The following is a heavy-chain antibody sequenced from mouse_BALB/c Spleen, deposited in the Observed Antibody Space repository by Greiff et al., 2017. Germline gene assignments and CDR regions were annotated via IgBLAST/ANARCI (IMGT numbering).Heavy chain of an antibody. CDR1: GYTFTDYA. J-gene: IGHJ4*01. V-gene: IGHV1-67*01. CDR2: ISTYYGNT. D-gene: IGHD2-3*01. Sequence: QVQLKQSGPELVRPGVSVKISCKGSGYTFTDYAMHWVKQSHAKSLEWIGVISTYYGNTNYNQKFKGKATMTVDKSSSTAYMELARLTSEDSAIYYCARLDGYAMDYWGQGTSVTVSS. CDR3: ARLDGYAMDY.